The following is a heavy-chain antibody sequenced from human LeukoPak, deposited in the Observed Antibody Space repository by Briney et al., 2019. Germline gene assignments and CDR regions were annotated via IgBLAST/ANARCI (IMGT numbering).Heavy chain of an antibody. CDR2: IYYSGST. J-gene: IGHJ4*02. D-gene: IGHD5-12*01. CDR3: ARDERGVAPDY. CDR1: GGSVSSGSSY. V-gene: IGHV4-61*01. Sequence: SETLSLTCTVSGGSVSSGSSYWSWIRQPPGKGLEWIGYIYYSGSTNYNPSLKSRVTISVDTSKNQFSLKLSSVTAADTAAYYCARDERGVAPDYWGQGTLVTVSS.